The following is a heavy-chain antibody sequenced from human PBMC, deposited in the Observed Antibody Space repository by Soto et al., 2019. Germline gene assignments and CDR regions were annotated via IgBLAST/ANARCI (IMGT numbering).Heavy chain of an antibody. V-gene: IGHV1-69*02. D-gene: IGHD5-18*01. CDR1: GGTFSSYP. J-gene: IGHJ4*02. CDR3: AATPKDTTLVRLHY. Sequence: QVPLVQSGAEVKKPGSSVKVSCKASGGTFSSYPISWVRQAPGQGLEWMGRIIPILGIANYAQKFQGRVTITADKSPSAAYMELRSLRSEDTAVYYCAATPKDTTLVRLHYWGQGTLVTVSS. CDR2: IIPILGIA.